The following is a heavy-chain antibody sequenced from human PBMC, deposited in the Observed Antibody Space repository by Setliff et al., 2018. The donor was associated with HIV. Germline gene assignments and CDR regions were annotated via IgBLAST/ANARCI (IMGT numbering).Heavy chain of an antibody. J-gene: IGHJ5*02. CDR3: ARFTVVVFGAGEPSWFDP. D-gene: IGHD2-15*01. V-gene: IGHV4-30-4*08. CDR1: GDSIISGDYY. CDR2: IHYKGNI. Sequence: SETLSLTCTVSGDSIISGDYYWSWIRQSPGKDLEWIGHIHYKGNIDYNASLKSRLAISSDTSKNQFSLNLSSVIAADTAIYFCARFTVVVFGAGEPSWFDPWGQGILVTVSS.